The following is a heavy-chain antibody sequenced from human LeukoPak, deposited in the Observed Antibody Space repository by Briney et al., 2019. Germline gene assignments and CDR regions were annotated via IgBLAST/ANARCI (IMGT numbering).Heavy chain of an antibody. J-gene: IGHJ3*02. V-gene: IGHV4-59*10. CDR2: IYTSGST. Sequence: SETLSLTCAVYGGSFSGYYWSWIRQPAGKGLEWIGRIYTSGSTNYNPSLKSRVTMSVDTSKNQFSLKLSSVTAADTAVYYCARGMVLGAFDIWGQGTMVTVSS. CDR3: ARGMVLGAFDI. CDR1: GGSFSGYY. D-gene: IGHD3-10*01.